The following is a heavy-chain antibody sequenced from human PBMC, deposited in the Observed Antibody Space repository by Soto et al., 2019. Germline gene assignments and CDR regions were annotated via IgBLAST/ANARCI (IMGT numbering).Heavy chain of an antibody. J-gene: IGHJ5*02. CDR1: GFTFSSYW. CDR2: IKQDGSEK. V-gene: IGHV3-7*03. Sequence: PGGSLRLSCAASGFTFSSYWRSWVRQAPGKGLEWVANIKQDGSEKYYVDSVKGRFTISRDNAKNSLYLQMNSLRAEDTAVYYCARDIGREIAVAVARFDPWGQGTLVTVYS. CDR3: ARDIGREIAVAVARFDP. D-gene: IGHD6-19*01.